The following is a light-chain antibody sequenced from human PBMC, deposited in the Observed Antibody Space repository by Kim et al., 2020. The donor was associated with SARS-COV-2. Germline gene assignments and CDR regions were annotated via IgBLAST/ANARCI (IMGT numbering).Light chain of an antibody. J-gene: IGLJ2*01. CDR1: SLRRYY. CDR3: KSRDSSGNVV. Sequence: SSELTQDPAVSVALGQTVRITFQGDSLRRYYASWYQQKPGQAPVLVIYGRNNRPSGNPDRFSGSTAGNTASLTITGAQAEDEADYYCKSRDSSGNVVFGGGTKLTVL. CDR2: GRN. V-gene: IGLV3-19*01.